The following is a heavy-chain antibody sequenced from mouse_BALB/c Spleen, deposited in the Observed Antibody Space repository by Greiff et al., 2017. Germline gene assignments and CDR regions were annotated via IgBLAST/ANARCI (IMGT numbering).Heavy chain of an antibody. Sequence: DVMLVESGGGLVKPGGSLKLSCAASGFTFSSYAMSWVRQSPEKRLEWVAEISSGGSYTYYPDTVTGRFTISRDNAKNTLYLEMSSLRSEDTAMYYCAREGDGYFDVWGAGTTVTVSS. CDR2: ISSGGSYT. J-gene: IGHJ1*01. D-gene: IGHD3-3*01. CDR1: GFTFSSYA. V-gene: IGHV5-9-4*01. CDR3: AREGDGYFDV.